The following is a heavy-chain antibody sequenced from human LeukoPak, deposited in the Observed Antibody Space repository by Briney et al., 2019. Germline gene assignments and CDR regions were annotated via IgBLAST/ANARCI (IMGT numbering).Heavy chain of an antibody. D-gene: IGHD3-3*01. J-gene: IGHJ4*02. CDR3: ARSNTYYDFWSGYSIPTYFDY. CDR2: IYTSGST. CDR1: GGSISSYY. Sequence: SETLSLTCTVSGGSISSYYGSWIRQPPGKGLEWIGYIYTSGSTNYNPSLKSRVTISVDTPKNQFSRKLSSVTAADTAVYYCARSNTYYDFWSGYSIPTYFDYWGQGTLVTVSS. V-gene: IGHV4-4*09.